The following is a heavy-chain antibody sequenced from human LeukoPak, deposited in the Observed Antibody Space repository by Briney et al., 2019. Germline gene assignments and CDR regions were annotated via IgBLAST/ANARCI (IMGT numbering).Heavy chain of an antibody. Sequence: SETLSLTCTVSGGSISSYYWSWIRQPPGKGLEWIGYIYTSGSTNYNPSLKSRVTISVDTSKNQFSLKLSSVTAADTAVYYCARHVGRWNDWFDPWGQGTLVTVSS. J-gene: IGHJ5*02. V-gene: IGHV4-4*09. CDR3: ARHVGRWNDWFDP. D-gene: IGHD1-1*01. CDR2: IYTSGST. CDR1: GGSISSYY.